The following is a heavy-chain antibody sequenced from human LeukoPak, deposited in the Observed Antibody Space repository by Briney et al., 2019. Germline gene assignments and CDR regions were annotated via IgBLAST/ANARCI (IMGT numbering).Heavy chain of an antibody. CDR1: GFSLSGSW. D-gene: IGHD2/OR15-2a*01. CDR3: ARSDYFHN. J-gene: IGHJ3*01. CDR2: SKYDGSTK. V-gene: IGHV3-74*01. Sequence: GGSLRLSCEASGFSLSGSWMHWVRHAPGKGLMWVSQSKYDGSTKSYAASVRGRFTISRDNAKNTLYLHMDSLRAEDTAVYYCARSDYFHNWGQGTMVVVSA.